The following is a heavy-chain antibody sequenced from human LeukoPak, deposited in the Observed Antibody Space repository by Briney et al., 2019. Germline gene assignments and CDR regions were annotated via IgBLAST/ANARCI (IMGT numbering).Heavy chain of an antibody. J-gene: IGHJ5*02. CDR3: ARGSSSGWYGGWSDP. D-gene: IGHD6-19*01. V-gene: IGHV4-39*01. Sequence: SETLSLTCTVSGGSISSSSYYWGWIRQPPGKGLEWIGSIYYSGSTYYNPSLKSRVTISVDTPKNQFSLKLSSVTAADTAVYYCARGSSSGWYGGWSDPWGQGTLVTVSS. CDR1: GGSISSSSYY. CDR2: IYYSGST.